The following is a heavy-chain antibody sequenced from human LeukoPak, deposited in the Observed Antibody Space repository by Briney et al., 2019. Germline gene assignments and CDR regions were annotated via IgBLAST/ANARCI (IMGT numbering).Heavy chain of an antibody. D-gene: IGHD6-13*01. Sequence: GESLKISCKGSGYSFTSYWIGWVRQMPGKGLEWMGIIYPGDSDTRYSPSFQGQFTISADKSISTAYLQWSSLKTADTAMYYYWRRPRIAAPGLIDYWGQGTLVTVSS. V-gene: IGHV5-51*01. CDR2: IYPGDSDT. CDR3: WRRPRIAAPGLIDY. CDR1: GYSFTSYW. J-gene: IGHJ4*02.